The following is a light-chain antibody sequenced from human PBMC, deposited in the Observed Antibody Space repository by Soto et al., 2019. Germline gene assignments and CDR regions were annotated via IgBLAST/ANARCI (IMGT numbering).Light chain of an antibody. CDR3: QKYDTAPLT. Sequence: DIQVTQSPSSLSASLXDRXXXXCLASRDISNYLAWYQQKPGQVPRLLISGASTLHSGVPSRFSGSGSGTDFTLTITSLQPEDIATYFCQKYDTAPLTFGGGTKVDIK. CDR2: GAS. V-gene: IGKV1-27*01. CDR1: RDISNY. J-gene: IGKJ4*01.